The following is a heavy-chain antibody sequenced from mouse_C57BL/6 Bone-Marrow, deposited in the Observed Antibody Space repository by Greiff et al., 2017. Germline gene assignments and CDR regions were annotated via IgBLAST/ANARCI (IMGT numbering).Heavy chain of an antibody. V-gene: IGHV2-6-1*01. J-gene: IGHJ3*01. CDR1: GFSLTSYG. D-gene: IGHD1-1*01. CDR3: ARQDYGSMGFAD. Sequence: VNVVESGPGLVAPSQCLYITCTVSGFSLTSYGVHWVRQPPGKGLEWLVVIWRDGSTTYNSAHKYRLSISQDNSKNQVFLKMNSLQTDDIDMYYCARQDYGSMGFADWGQGTLVTVSA. CDR2: IWRDGST.